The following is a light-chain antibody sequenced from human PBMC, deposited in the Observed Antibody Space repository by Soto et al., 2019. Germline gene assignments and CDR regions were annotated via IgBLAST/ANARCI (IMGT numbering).Light chain of an antibody. CDR3: ISFTSSMSLV. CDR2: DVT. Sequence: QSALTQPASVSGSPGQSITISCTGTSSNVGAYNYVPWYQQHPGKAPKLIIYDVTNRPSGVSNRFSGSKSGNTASLTISGLQAEDEADYYCISFTSSMSLVFGGGTKLTVL. CDR1: SSNVGAYNY. J-gene: IGLJ3*02. V-gene: IGLV2-14*01.